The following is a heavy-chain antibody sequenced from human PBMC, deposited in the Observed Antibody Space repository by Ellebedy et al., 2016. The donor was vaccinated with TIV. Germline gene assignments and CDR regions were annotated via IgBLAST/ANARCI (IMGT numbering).Heavy chain of an antibody. V-gene: IGHV3-30*03. D-gene: IGHD2-15*01. Sequence: PGGSLRLSCAASGFTFSSYDMHWVRQAPGKGLEWLALISNDANNKYYADSVKGRFTLSRDNSKNTLYLQMNSLRAEDTAVYYCAREVVGGQGDMDVWGQGTTVTVSS. J-gene: IGHJ6*02. CDR3: AREVVGGQGDMDV. CDR2: ISNDANNK. CDR1: GFTFSSYD.